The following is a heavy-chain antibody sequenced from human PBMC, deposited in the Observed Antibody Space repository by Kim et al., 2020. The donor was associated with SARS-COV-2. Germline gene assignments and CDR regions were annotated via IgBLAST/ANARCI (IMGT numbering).Heavy chain of an antibody. Sequence: GGSLRLSCAASGFTFDDYAMHWVRQAPGKGLEWVSGISWNSGSIGYADSVKGRFTISRDNAKNSLYLQMNSLRAEDTAVYYCANDIKVHDAFDIWGQG. V-gene: IGHV3-9*01. CDR2: ISWNSGSI. CDR1: GFTFDDYA. J-gene: IGHJ3*02. CDR3: ANDIKVHDAFDI.